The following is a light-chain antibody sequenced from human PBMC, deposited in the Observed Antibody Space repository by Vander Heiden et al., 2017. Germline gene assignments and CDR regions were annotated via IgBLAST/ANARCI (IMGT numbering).Light chain of an antibody. J-gene: IGLJ3*02. CDR2: KDS. CDR1: ALPKQY. CDR3: QSADSSGTSWV. Sequence: SYELTQPPSVSVSPGQTARINCSGDALPKQYAYWYQQKPGQAPVLVIYKDSERPSGIPDRFSGSSSGTTVTLTISGVQAEDEADYYCQSADSSGTSWVFGGGTKLTVL. V-gene: IGLV3-25*03.